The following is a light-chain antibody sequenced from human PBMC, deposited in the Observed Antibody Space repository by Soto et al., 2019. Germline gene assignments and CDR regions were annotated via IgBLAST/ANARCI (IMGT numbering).Light chain of an antibody. CDR1: QSISTY. Sequence: DIQMIQSPSSLSASVGDRVTITCRASQSISTYLNWYQQTPGKAPKLLIYAASSLQSGVPSRFSGSGSGTDFTLTISSLQPEDFATYYCQQSYSTLPYTFGQGTKVEIK. V-gene: IGKV1-39*01. J-gene: IGKJ2*01. CDR2: AAS. CDR3: QQSYSTLPYT.